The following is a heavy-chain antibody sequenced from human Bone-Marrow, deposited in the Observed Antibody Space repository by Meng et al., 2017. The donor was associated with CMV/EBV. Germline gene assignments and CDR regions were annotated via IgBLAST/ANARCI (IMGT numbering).Heavy chain of an antibody. CDR2: IRYDGNNK. CDR3: AKDDSAYFDFRSGYSTPPDY. CDR1: GFSFGSYG. V-gene: IGHV3-30*02. D-gene: IGHD3-3*01. Sequence: GESLKISCAASGFSFGSYGMLWVRQAPGKGLEWVSFIRYDGNNKDYGASVKGRFTVSRDNSKNMVYLQMNSLRAEDTAVYYCAKDDSAYFDFRSGYSTPPDYWGQGTLVTVSS. J-gene: IGHJ4*02.